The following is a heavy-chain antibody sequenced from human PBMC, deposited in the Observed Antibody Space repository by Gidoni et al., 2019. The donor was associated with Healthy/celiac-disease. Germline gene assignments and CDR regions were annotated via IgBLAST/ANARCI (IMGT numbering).Heavy chain of an antibody. Sequence: QLQLQESGPGLVKPSETLSLTCTVSGGSISSSSYYWGWIRQPPGKGLEWIGSIYYSGSTYYNPSLKSRVTISVDTSKNQFSLKLSSVTAADTAVYYCARQTAIPYGSGSYTTGRFDYWGQGTLVTVSS. V-gene: IGHV4-39*01. CDR1: GGSISSSSYY. CDR3: ARQTAIPYGSGSYTTGRFDY. J-gene: IGHJ4*02. D-gene: IGHD3-10*01. CDR2: IYYSGST.